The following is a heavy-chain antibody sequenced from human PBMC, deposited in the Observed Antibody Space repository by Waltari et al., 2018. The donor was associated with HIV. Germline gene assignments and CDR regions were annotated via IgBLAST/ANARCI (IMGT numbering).Heavy chain of an antibody. Sequence: EVQLVESGGGLVQPGRSLRLSCAASGFPFADYAMHWVRQVPGKGLEWVSGITWNSGRTGYADSVKGRFIISRDNAKNSLYLQMNSLRVEDTALYYCAKSDIDYGMDVWGQGTTVTVSS. CDR2: ITWNSGRT. J-gene: IGHJ6*02. D-gene: IGHD2-15*01. CDR1: GFPFADYA. V-gene: IGHV3-9*01. CDR3: AKSDIDYGMDV.